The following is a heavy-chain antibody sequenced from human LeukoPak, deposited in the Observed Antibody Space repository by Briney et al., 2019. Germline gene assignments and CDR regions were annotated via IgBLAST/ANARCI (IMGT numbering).Heavy chain of an antibody. CDR2: VSRTGGI. Sequence: SETLSLTCTVSDDPVTTSYWSWIRQPVGKRLEWIGRVSRTGGILYNSSFRGRFTLSVDTSNNRFSLAVSAVTAADTAVYCCARGNGWKLHDYWGQGIQVTVSS. CDR3: ARGNGWKLHDY. V-gene: IGHV4-4*07. CDR1: DDPVTTSY. J-gene: IGHJ4*02. D-gene: IGHD5-24*01.